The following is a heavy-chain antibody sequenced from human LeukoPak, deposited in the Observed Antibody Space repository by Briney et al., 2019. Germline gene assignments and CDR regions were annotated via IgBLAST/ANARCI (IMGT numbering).Heavy chain of an antibody. J-gene: IGHJ5*02. V-gene: IGHV4-38-2*01. CDR2: VYYTVIS. Sequence: SETLSLTCGVSGVSISSGYYYGWIRQPPGEGLEWFGSVYYTVISYYGPSLNSRVTISLDTSKNPLSLKLNSLTAADTGVYYCARSRTNGTDHWFDPWGEGTLVTVSS. CDR3: ARSRTNGTDHWFDP. D-gene: IGHD1-1*01. CDR1: GVSISSGYY.